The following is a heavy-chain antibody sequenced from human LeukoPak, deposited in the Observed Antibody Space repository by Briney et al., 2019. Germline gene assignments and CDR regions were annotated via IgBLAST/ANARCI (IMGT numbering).Heavy chain of an antibody. CDR3: ARENEYYDFWSGYFT. CDR1: GGTFSSYT. Sequence: ASVKVSCKASGGTFSSYTISWVRQAPGQGLEWMGRIIPILGIANYAQKFQGRVTITADKSTSTAYMELSSLRPEDTAVYYCARENEYYDFWSGYFTWGQGTLVTVSS. J-gene: IGHJ5*02. D-gene: IGHD3-3*01. V-gene: IGHV1-69*04. CDR2: IIPILGIA.